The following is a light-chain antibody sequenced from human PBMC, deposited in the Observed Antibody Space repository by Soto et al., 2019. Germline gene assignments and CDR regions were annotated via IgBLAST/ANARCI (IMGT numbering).Light chain of an antibody. CDR2: EVT. J-gene: IGLJ1*01. Sequence: QSVLTQPASVSGSPGQSITISCTGTSSDVGAYNYVSWYQHHPGKVPKLLIYEVTNRPSGASDRFSGPKSGNTASLTISGLQAEDEADYYCSSKRDSSTLFVFGTGTKVTVL. V-gene: IGLV2-14*01. CDR1: SSDVGAYNY. CDR3: SSKRDSSTLFV.